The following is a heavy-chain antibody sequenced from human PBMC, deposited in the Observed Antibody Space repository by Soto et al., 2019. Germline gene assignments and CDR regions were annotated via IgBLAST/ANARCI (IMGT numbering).Heavy chain of an antibody. CDR1: GFTFSSYA. J-gene: IGHJ4*02. V-gene: IGHV3-30-3*01. CDR2: ISYDGSNK. Sequence: QVQLVESGGGVVQPGRSLRLSCAASGFTFSSYAMHWVRQAPGKGLEWVAVISYDGSNKYYADSVKGRFTISRDNSKNTVYLHMNSLRAEDTAVYYCARDQHYYYSRGFYWGQGTLVTVSS. CDR3: ARDQHYYYSRGFY. D-gene: IGHD3-22*01.